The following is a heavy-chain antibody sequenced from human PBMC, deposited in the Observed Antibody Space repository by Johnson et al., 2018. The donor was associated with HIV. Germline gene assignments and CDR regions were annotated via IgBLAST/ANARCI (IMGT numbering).Heavy chain of an antibody. V-gene: IGHV3-66*01. CDR3: ASYYNFWSDLMGISFDI. D-gene: IGHD3-3*01. CDR2: IYSGGST. J-gene: IGHJ3*02. Sequence: VQLMESGGGVVQPGRSLRLSCAASGFTFSSKYMSWVRQAPGKGLEWVSVIYSGGSTYYADSVKGRFTISRDNSKNKLYLQMNSLRAEDTAVYYCASYYNFWSDLMGISFDIWGQGTMVTVSS. CDR1: GFTFSSKY.